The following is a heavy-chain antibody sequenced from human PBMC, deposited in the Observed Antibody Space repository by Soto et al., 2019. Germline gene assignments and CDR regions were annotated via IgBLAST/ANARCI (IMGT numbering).Heavy chain of an antibody. J-gene: IGHJ4*02. CDR1: GFVFSSYA. CDR3: ARATQSYYDTSGYYSYVH. V-gene: IGHV3-23*01. Sequence: PGGSLRLSCAASGFVFSSYAMSWVRQAPGKGLEWVSAISGSGTTAYYADSVKGRFIFSRDNPKNTMYLQMNNLRAEDTAFYFCARATQSYYDTSGYYSYVHWGQGAQVTVSS. CDR2: ISGSGTTA. D-gene: IGHD3-22*01.